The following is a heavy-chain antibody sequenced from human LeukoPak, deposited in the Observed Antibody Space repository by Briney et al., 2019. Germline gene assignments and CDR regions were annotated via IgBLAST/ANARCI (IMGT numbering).Heavy chain of an antibody. Sequence: PSETLSLTCAVYGGSFSGYYWSWIRQPPGKGLEWIGEINHSGSTNYNPSLKSRVTISVDTSKNQFSLQLSSVTAADTAMYYCARVNYEIDYWGQGTLVTVSS. V-gene: IGHV4-34*01. CDR3: ARVNYEIDY. CDR2: INHSGST. CDR1: GGSFSGYY. J-gene: IGHJ4*02. D-gene: IGHD1-7*01.